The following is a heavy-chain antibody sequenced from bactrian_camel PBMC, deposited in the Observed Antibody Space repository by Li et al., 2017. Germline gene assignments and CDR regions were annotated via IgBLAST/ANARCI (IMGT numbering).Heavy chain of an antibody. V-gene: IGHV3S53*01. CDR3: TRDPSTTTNLDIGY. CDR2: IVTAGVT. CDR1: GFTFSACS. D-gene: IGHD5*01. Sequence: HVQLVESGGGLVQPGGSLRLSCAASGFTFSACSMAWYRQAPGKQRELVAAIVTAGVTNYAASVKGRFTIAEDAAKNTLYLQLNNLKTEDTAMYYCTRDPSTTTNLDIGYWGQGTQVTVS. J-gene: IGHJ6*01.